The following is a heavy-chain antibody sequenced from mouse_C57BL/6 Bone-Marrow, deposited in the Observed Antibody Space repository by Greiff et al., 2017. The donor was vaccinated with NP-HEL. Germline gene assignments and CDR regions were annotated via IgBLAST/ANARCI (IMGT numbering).Heavy chain of an antibody. Sequence: VQLQQPGAELVKPGASVKLSCKASGYTFTSYWMHWVKQRPGQGLEWIGMIHPNSGSTNYNEKFKSKATLTVDKSSSTAYMQLSSLTSEDSAVYYCARRSYGNYGAMDYWGQGTSVTGSS. V-gene: IGHV1-64*01. CDR3: ARRSYGNYGAMDY. J-gene: IGHJ4*01. D-gene: IGHD2-1*01. CDR2: IHPNSGST. CDR1: GYTFTSYW.